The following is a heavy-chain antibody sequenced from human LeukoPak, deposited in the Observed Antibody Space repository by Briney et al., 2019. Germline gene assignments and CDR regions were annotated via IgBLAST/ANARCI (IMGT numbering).Heavy chain of an antibody. V-gene: IGHV4-4*07. CDR3: ARDLSYYGTYYFDY. CDR1: GGSISSYY. J-gene: IGHJ4*02. Sequence: PSETLSLTCIVSGGSISSYYWSWIRQPAGKGLEWVGRIYTSGSTNYNPSLKSRVTMSVDTSKNQFSLKLSSVTAADTAVYYCARDLSYYGTYYFDYWGQGTLVTVSS. D-gene: IGHD2/OR15-2a*01. CDR2: IYTSGST.